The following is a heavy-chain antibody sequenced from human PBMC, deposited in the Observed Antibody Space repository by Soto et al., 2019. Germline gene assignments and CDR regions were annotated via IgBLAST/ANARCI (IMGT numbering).Heavy chain of an antibody. CDR3: ARHSAAAGIRWFDP. CDR1: GYSISSSYY. D-gene: IGHD6-13*01. CDR2: IYYSGST. V-gene: IGHV4-38-2*01. J-gene: IGHJ5*02. Sequence: SETLSLTCAVSGYSISSSYYWGWIRQPPGKGLEWIGSIYYSGSTYYNPSLKSRVTISVDTSKNQFSLKLSSVTAADTAVYYCARHSAAAGIRWFDPWGQGTLVTVSS.